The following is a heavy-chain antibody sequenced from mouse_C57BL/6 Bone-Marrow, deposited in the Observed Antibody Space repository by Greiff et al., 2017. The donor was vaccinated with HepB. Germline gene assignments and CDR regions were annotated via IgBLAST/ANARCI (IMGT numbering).Heavy chain of an antibody. CDR2: ISGGGGNT. J-gene: IGHJ3*01. V-gene: IGHV5-9*01. D-gene: IGHD1-1*01. CDR3: ARHQFITTVEFAY. Sequence: EVHLVESGGGLVKPGGSLKLSCAASGFTFSSYTMSWVRQTPEQRLEWVATISGGGGNTYYPDSVKGRFTISRDNAKNTLYLQMISLRSEDTALYYCARHQFITTVEFAYWGQGTLVTVSA. CDR1: GFTFSSYT.